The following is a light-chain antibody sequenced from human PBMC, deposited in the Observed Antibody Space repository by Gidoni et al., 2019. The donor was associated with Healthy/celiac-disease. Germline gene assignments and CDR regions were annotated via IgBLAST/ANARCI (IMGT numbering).Light chain of an antibody. CDR1: QSISSY. CDR3: QQSYSIRLFT. Sequence: DIQMTQSPSSLSASVGDRVTITCRASQSISSYLNWYQQKPGRAPKHLIYAASSLQSGVPSRFSSSGSGRDFTLTISSLQPEEYATYYCQQSYSIRLFTFGPGTKVDIK. CDR2: AAS. J-gene: IGKJ3*01. V-gene: IGKV1-39*01.